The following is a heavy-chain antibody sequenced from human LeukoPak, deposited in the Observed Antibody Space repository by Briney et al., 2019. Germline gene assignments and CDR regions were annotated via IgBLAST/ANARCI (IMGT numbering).Heavy chain of an antibody. V-gene: IGHV3-23*01. D-gene: IGHD2-8*01. Sequence: GGSLRLSCAASGFTFSSYGMTWLRQTPAKGLEWVSAISGSGETTYYSDSVKGRFTISRDNPKNTLFLQMNSLRVEDAAMYYCAKTNGYFDQWGQGTLVAVSS. CDR1: GFTFSSYG. CDR3: AKTNGYFDQ. CDR2: ISGSGETT. J-gene: IGHJ4*02.